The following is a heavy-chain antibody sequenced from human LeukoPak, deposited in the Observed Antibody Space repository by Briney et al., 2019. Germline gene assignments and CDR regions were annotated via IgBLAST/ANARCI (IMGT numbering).Heavy chain of an antibody. J-gene: IGHJ4*02. Sequence: ASVKVSCKASGYTFTSYYMHWVRQAPGQGLEWMGVIYPSGGSTSYAQKFQGRVTMTRNTSISTAYMELSSLRSEDTAVYYCARGLVRGVIIGGYWGQGTLVTVSS. V-gene: IGHV1-46*01. CDR3: ARGLVRGVIIGGY. D-gene: IGHD3-10*01. CDR1: GYTFTSYY. CDR2: IYPSGGST.